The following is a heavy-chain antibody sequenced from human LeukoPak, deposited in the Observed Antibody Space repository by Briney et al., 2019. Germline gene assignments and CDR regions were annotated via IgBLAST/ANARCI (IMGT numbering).Heavy chain of an antibody. CDR1: GFTFSSYA. Sequence: PGRSLRLSCAASGFTFSSYAMHWVRQAPGEGLEWVAVISYDGSNKYYADSVKGRFTISRDNSKNTLYLQMNSLRAEDTAVYYCARGQYSGYDWVEGQEWLVLGSYYYYMDVWGKGTTVTVSS. J-gene: IGHJ6*03. CDR2: ISYDGSNK. D-gene: IGHD5-12*01. CDR3: ARGQYSGYDWVEGQEWLVLGSYYYYMDV. V-gene: IGHV3-30*04.